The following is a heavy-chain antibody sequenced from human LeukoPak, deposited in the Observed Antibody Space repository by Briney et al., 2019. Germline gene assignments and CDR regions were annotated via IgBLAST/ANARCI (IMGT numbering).Heavy chain of an antibody. CDR3: ATEAIYFLY. D-gene: IGHD2/OR15-2a*01. J-gene: IGHJ4*02. CDR1: GYTLSQLS. CDR2: FDPEDGET. Sequence: ASVKVSCKVSGYTLSQLSMHWVRQAPGKGLEWMGGFDPEDGETIYAQKFQGRVSMTEDTSTDTAYMELSSLGSDDTAVYCCATEAIYFLYWGQGTLVTVSS. V-gene: IGHV1-24*01.